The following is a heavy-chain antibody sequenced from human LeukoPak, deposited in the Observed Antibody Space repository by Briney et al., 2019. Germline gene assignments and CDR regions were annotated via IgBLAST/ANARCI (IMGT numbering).Heavy chain of an antibody. J-gene: IGHJ4*02. CDR2: IIPILGIA. D-gene: IGHD2-21*02. Sequence: GASVKVSCKASGGTFSSYTISWVRQAPGQGLEWMGRIIPILGIANYAQKFQGRVTITTDESTSTAYMELSSLRSEDTAVYYCARGLLYGGDTEFDYWGQGTLVTVSS. CDR1: GGTFSSYT. CDR3: ARGLLYGGDTEFDY. V-gene: IGHV1-69*16.